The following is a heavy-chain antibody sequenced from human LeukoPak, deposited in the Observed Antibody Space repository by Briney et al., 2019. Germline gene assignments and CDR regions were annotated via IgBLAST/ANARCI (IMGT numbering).Heavy chain of an antibody. V-gene: IGHV3-7*04. Sequence: GGSLRLSCAASGFTFSSYGIHWVRQAPGKGLEWVANIKQDGSDKYYVDSVKGRFTISRDNAKNSLYLQMNSLRLEDTAVYYCARGYGDFDYWGQGTLVTVSS. CDR2: IKQDGSDK. D-gene: IGHD4-17*01. CDR1: GFTFSSYG. J-gene: IGHJ4*02. CDR3: ARGYGDFDY.